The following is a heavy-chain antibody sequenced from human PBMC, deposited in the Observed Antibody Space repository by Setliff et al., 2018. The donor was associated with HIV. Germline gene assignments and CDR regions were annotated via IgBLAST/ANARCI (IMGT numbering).Heavy chain of an antibody. CDR1: GFSFSRYW. CDR3: ARNQGSSFGQGFDY. V-gene: IGHV3-7*05. Sequence: GSLRLSCAASGFSFSRYWMSWVRQAPGKGLEWVASIDHFGSEENYVDSARGRFTVSRDNTKNSLHLQLDSLSAEDAAVYFCARNQGSSFGQGFDYWGQGTMVTVSS. D-gene: IGHD6-13*01. CDR2: IDHFGSEE. J-gene: IGHJ4*03.